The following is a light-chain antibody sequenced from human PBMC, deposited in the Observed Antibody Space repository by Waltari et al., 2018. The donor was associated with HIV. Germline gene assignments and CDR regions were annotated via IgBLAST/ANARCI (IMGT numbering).Light chain of an antibody. CDR3: QQYNNYLFT. V-gene: IGKV1-5*03. J-gene: IGKJ3*01. Sequence: DIQMTQSPSTLSASVGDTVTITCRASQSTSRWLAWYQQKPGKAPKLLISRVSNLESGVPSRVSGSGSGTEFTLTISSLQPDDFAVYYCQQYNNYLFTFGPGTKVDIK. CDR1: QSTSRW. CDR2: RVS.